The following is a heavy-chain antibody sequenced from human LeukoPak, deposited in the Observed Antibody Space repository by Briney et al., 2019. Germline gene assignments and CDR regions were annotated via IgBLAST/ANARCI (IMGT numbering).Heavy chain of an antibody. D-gene: IGHD2-15*01. CDR3: ARVFCSGGSCYNFDY. J-gene: IGHJ4*02. CDR1: GGSISSGGYY. V-gene: IGHV4-31*03. Sequence: SETLSLTCTVSGGSISSGGYYWRWIRQHPGKGLEWIGYIYYSGSTYYNPSLKSRVTISVDTSKDQFSLKLSSVTAADTAVYYCARVFCSGGSCYNFDYWGQGTLVTVSS. CDR2: IYYSGST.